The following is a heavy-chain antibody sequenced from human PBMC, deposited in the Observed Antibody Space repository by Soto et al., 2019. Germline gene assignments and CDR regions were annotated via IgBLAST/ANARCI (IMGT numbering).Heavy chain of an antibody. Sequence: GGSLRLSCAASGFTFSSYAMSWVRQAPGKGLEWVSAISGSGGSTYYADSVKGRFTISRDNSKNTLYLQRNSLKAKDTAVYYYGKWAMIVGAFDIWGQGTMVTVSS. V-gene: IGHV3-23*01. CDR1: GFTFSSYA. J-gene: IGHJ3*02. CDR2: ISGSGGST. D-gene: IGHD3-22*01. CDR3: GKWAMIVGAFDI.